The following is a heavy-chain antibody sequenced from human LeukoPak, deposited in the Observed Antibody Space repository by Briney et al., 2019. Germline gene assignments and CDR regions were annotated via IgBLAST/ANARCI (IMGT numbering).Heavy chain of an antibody. Sequence: GGSLRLSCAASGFTVSSSYMNWVRQAPGKGLEWVSVVYTGGTTYFADSVKGRFTISRDNSENTLYLHMNSLRAEDTAVYYCARDSGYSYGSFDYWGQGTLVTVSP. J-gene: IGHJ4*02. CDR1: GFTVSSSY. CDR3: ARDSGYSYGSFDY. CDR2: VYTGGTT. V-gene: IGHV3-66*01. D-gene: IGHD5-18*01.